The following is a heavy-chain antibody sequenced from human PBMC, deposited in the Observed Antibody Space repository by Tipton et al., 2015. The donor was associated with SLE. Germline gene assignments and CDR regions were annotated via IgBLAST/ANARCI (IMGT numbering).Heavy chain of an antibody. J-gene: IGHJ4*02. CDR3: AKDGPIVGPAVY. D-gene: IGHD1-26*01. Sequence: QLVQSGAEVKKPGSSVKVSCKASGGTFSSYAISWVRQAPGKGLEWVSSIRGSGATTYYADSVKGRFTISRDNSKNTVYLQINSLRADDTAVYYCAKDGPIVGPAVYWGQGTLVTVSS. CDR2: IRGSGATT. V-gene: IGHV3-23*04. CDR1: GGTFSSYA.